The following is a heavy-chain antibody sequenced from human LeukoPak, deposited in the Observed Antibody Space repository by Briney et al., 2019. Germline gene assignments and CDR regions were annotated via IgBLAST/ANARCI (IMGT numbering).Heavy chain of an antibody. CDR1: GYTFTSYG. J-gene: IGHJ5*02. Sequence: ASVKVSCKASGYTFTSYGISWVRQAPGQGPEWVGIVHPSGGSTSHAEKFQGRVTMTSDTSTSTVYMELSSLRSEDTAVYYCAREVQDILTVYPFLDPWGQGTLVTVSS. V-gene: IGHV1-46*01. CDR2: VHPSGGST. CDR3: AREVQDILTVYPFLDP. D-gene: IGHD3-9*01.